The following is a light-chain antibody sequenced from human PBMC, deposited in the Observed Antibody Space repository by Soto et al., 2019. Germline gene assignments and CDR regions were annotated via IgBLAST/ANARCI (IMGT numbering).Light chain of an antibody. CDR2: WAS. Sequence: IVMTQSPDSLAVSLGERATINCKSSQNIVYSSNNKNYLAWYQQKPGQPPKLLIYWASTRESGVPDRFSGSGSGTDFTLTISSLQAEDVAVYYCQQYYTTPRTFGGGTKVEIK. V-gene: IGKV4-1*01. CDR1: QNIVYSSNNKNY. CDR3: QQYYTTPRT. J-gene: IGKJ4*01.